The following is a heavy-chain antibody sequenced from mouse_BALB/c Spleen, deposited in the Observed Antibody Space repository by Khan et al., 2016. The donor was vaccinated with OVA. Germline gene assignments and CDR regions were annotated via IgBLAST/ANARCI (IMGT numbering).Heavy chain of an antibody. CDR2: INSGGSF. D-gene: IGHD1-1*01. V-gene: IGHV5-6-5*01. CDR1: EFTFSSYA. CDR3: ARGHFYGSSYDYWYFDV. J-gene: IGHJ1*01. Sequence: EVELVESGGGLVKPGGSLKLSCAASEFTFSSYAMSWVRQTPEKRLEWVASINSGGSFYYSDSVRGRFTISRDNARNILYLQMSSLKSEDTAMYYCARGHFYGSSYDYWYFDVWGAGTTVTV.